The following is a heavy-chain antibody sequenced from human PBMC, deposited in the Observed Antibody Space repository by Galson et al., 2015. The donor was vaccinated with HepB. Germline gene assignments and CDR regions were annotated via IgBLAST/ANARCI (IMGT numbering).Heavy chain of an antibody. CDR1: GGTFSSYA. J-gene: IGHJ4*02. CDR3: ATNGGKIAVAGYYFDY. D-gene: IGHD6-19*01. Sequence: SVKVSCKASGGTFSSYAISWVRQAPGQGLEWMGGIIPIFGTANYAQKFQGRVTITADKSTSTAYMELSSLRSEDTAVYYCATNGGKIAVAGYYFDYWGQGTLVTVSS. CDR2: IIPIFGTA. V-gene: IGHV1-69*06.